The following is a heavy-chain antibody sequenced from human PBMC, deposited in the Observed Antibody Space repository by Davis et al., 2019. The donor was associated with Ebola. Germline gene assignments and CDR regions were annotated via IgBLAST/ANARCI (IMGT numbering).Heavy chain of an antibody. Sequence: SETLSLTCTVSGYSISSGYFWGWFRQPPGKGLEWIGSIYYNGRTYYKSSLEGRVTISLDTSKNQFSLKLRSVTAADTAVYFCARLSGLFSSSSGALYFDLWGRGTLVSVSS. V-gene: IGHV4-38-2*02. J-gene: IGHJ2*01. D-gene: IGHD6-6*01. CDR2: IYYNGRT. CDR3: ARLSGLFSSSSGALYFDL. CDR1: GYSISSGYF.